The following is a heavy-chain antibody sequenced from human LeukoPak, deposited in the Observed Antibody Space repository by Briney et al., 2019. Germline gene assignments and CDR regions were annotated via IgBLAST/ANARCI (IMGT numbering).Heavy chain of an antibody. Sequence: GKSLRLSCAASAFTFSDHSMHWVRQAPGKGLEWVAAIAYDATDKYYADSVRGRFTISKDNSGNTLYLQLDSLRIEDTAVYYCARVGGGNYHPLDYWGQGTLVTVSS. D-gene: IGHD1-26*01. J-gene: IGHJ4*02. CDR1: AFTFSDHS. CDR2: IAYDATDK. CDR3: ARVGGGNYHPLDY. V-gene: IGHV3-30*04.